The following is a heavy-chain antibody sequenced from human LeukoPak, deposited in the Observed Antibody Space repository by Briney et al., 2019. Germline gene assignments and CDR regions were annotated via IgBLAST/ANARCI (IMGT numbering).Heavy chain of an antibody. CDR1: GFTFSSYA. J-gene: IGHJ6*02. V-gene: IGHV3-23*01. CDR3: AKATVTLYYYYYGMDV. D-gene: IGHD4-11*01. CDR2: ISGSGGST. Sequence: GGSLRLSCAASGFTFSSYAMSWVRQAAGKGLEWVSAISGSGGSTYYADSVKGRFTISRDNSKNTLYLQMNSLRAEDTAVYYCAKATVTLYYYYYGMDVWGQGTTVTVSS.